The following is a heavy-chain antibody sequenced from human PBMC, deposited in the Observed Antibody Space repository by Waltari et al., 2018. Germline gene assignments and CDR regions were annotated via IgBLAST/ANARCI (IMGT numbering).Heavy chain of an antibody. CDR2: IIPIFGTA. V-gene: IGHV1-69*13. J-gene: IGHJ4*02. CDR1: GGTFSSYA. CDR3: ARRNVAQDYVNYYFDY. D-gene: IGHD4-17*01. Sequence: QVQLVQSGAEVKKPGSSVKVSCKASGGTFSSYAISWVRQAPGQGLECMGGIIPIFGTANYAQKFQGRVTITADESTSTAYMELSSLRSEDTAVYYCARRNVAQDYVNYYFDYWGQGTLVTVSS.